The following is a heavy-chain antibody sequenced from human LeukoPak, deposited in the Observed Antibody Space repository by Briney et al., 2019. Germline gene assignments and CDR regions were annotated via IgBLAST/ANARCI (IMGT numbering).Heavy chain of an antibody. J-gene: IGHJ4*02. V-gene: IGHV3-48*03. D-gene: IGHD3-10*01. Sequence: GGSLRLSCAASGFTFSGYDMNWVRQAPGKGLEWVSYISSSGSTIYYADSVKGRFTISRDNAKNSLYLQMNSLRAEDTAVYYCARVGLLWFGSSSFDYWGQGTLVTVSS. CDR3: ARVGLLWFGSSSFDY. CDR2: ISSSGSTI. CDR1: GFTFSGYD.